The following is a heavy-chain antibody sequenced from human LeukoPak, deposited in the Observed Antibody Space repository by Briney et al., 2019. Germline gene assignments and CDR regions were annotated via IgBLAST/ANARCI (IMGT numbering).Heavy chain of an antibody. CDR1: GYRFTNYW. J-gene: IGHJ4*02. CDR2: IHPGDSGT. V-gene: IGHV5-51*01. Sequence: GESLKISCKGSGYRFTNYWIGWVRQMPGKGLEWMGIIHPGDSGTRYSPSFQGQVTTSVDESITTAYLQWSSLRASDSAIYYCARGGSYRYGSSAYWRQGTLVTVSS. CDR3: ARGGSYRYGSSAY. D-gene: IGHD5-18*01.